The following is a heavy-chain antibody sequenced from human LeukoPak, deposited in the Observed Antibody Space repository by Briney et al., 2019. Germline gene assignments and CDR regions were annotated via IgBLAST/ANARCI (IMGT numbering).Heavy chain of an antibody. J-gene: IGHJ4*02. Sequence: GGSLRLSCAASGVTFSRYWMRWVRQAPGKGLEWVANIKQEGDETYYGDSVKGRFTISRDNAKNSVYLQMNSLRAEDTAVYYCAKRQYSDGPFDYWGQGTLVTVSS. D-gene: IGHD5-18*01. CDR1: GVTFSRYW. CDR2: IKQEGDET. CDR3: AKRQYSDGPFDY. V-gene: IGHV3-7*03.